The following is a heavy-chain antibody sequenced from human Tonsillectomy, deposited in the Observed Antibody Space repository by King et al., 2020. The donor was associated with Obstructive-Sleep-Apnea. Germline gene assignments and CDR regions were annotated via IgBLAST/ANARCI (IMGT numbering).Heavy chain of an antibody. J-gene: IGHJ4*02. CDR1: GGSISTYY. Sequence: MQLQESGPGLVKPSETLSLTCTVAGGSISTYYWSWVRQPPGTGLEWIGYIYYSGNNNYNPSLKSLVTISVDTSKNQFSLKLSSVTAADTAVYYCTRGGYYYFDDWGQGTQVTVSS. V-gene: IGHV4-59*08. CDR2: IYYSGNN. CDR3: TRGGYYYFDD. D-gene: IGHD3-3*01.